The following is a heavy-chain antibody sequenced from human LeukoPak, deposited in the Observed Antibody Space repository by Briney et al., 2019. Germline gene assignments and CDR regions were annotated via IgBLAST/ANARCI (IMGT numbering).Heavy chain of an antibody. Sequence: PGGSLRLSCAASGFTFTTNAMSWVRQPPGKGLEWIGEINHSGSTNYNPSLKSRVTISVDTSKNQFSLKLSSVTAADTAVYYCARALGYSSGWYGYFDYWGQGTLVTVSS. D-gene: IGHD6-19*01. CDR1: GFTFTTNA. CDR3: ARALGYSSGWYGYFDY. CDR2: INHSGST. J-gene: IGHJ4*02. V-gene: IGHV4-34*01.